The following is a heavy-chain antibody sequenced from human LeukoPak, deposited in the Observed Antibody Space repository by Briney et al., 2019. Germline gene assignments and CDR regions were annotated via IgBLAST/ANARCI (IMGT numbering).Heavy chain of an antibody. CDR3: AKGITMIVVVIDY. CDR1: GFTFSSYG. V-gene: IGHV3-23*01. CDR2: ISGSGGST. Sequence: PGGSLRLSCAASGFTFSSYGMSWVRQAPGKGLEWVSAISGSGGSTYYADSVKGRFTISRDNSKNMLYLQMNSLRAEDTAVYYCAKGITMIVVVIDYWGQGTLVTVSS. J-gene: IGHJ4*02. D-gene: IGHD3-22*01.